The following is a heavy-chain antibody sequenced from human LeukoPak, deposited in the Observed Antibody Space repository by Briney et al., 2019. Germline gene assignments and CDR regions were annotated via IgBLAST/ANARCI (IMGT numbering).Heavy chain of an antibody. J-gene: IGHJ3*02. V-gene: IGHV4-59*01. D-gene: IGHD2-2*01. CDR1: GCSISSYY. CDR2: IYYSGST. CDR3: ARVLFLGYCSSTSCYDDAFDI. Sequence: KPSETLSLTCTVSGCSISSYYWSWIRQPPGKGLEGIGDIYYSGSTNYNPSLKSRVTISVDTSKNQFSLKLSSVTAADTAVYYCARVLFLGYCSSTSCYDDAFDIWGQGTMVTVSS.